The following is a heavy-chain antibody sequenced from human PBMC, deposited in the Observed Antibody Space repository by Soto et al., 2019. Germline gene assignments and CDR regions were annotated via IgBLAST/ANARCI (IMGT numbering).Heavy chain of an antibody. Sequence: SETLSLTCTVSGGSISTGGYYWSRIRQHPGKGLEWIGYIYNSATTYYNPSLKSRVTISVDKSKNQFSLKIISVTAADTAVYYCARHIATRGYGMDVWGQGTTVTVSS. D-gene: IGHD3-10*01. J-gene: IGHJ6*02. CDR3: ARHIATRGYGMDV. CDR2: IYNSATT. V-gene: IGHV4-31*03. CDR1: GGSISTGGYY.